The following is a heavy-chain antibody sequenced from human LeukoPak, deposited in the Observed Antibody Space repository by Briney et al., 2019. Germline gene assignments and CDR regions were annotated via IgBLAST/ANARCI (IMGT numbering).Heavy chain of an antibody. Sequence: GGSLRPSCAASGFTFSSYSMNWVRQAPGKGLEWVSYIIRSSVTMYYADSVKDRFTISRHNAKNSLYLQMNSLRAEDTALYYCARDLCSSSSVYYYYMDVWGKGTTVTVSS. CDR3: ARDLCSSSSVYYYYMDV. D-gene: IGHD6-6*01. V-gene: IGHV3-48*01. CDR2: IIRSSVTM. CDR1: GFTFSSYS. J-gene: IGHJ6*03.